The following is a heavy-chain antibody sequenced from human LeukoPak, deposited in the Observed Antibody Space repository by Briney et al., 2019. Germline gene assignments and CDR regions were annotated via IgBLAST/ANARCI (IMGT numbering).Heavy chain of an antibody. V-gene: IGHV1-69*13. Sequence: SVKVSCNDSGGTFSSYAISWVRQAPGQGLEWMGGIIPIFGTANYAQKFQGRVTITADESTSTAYMELSSLRSEDTAVYYCARANYLIAGHDAFDIWGQGTMVTVSS. CDR1: GGTFSSYA. J-gene: IGHJ3*02. CDR3: ARANYLIAGHDAFDI. CDR2: IIPIFGTA. D-gene: IGHD6-13*01.